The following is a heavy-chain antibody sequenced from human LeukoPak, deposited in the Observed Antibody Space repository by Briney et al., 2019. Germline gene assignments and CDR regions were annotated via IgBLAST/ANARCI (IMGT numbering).Heavy chain of an antibody. J-gene: IGHJ6*02. Sequence: GGSLRLSCAASGFPFTVYPTHWVRQTPGKGLEWVSAIGGSGSDTSYTDSVKGRFTISRDNSMSTLYLQMNSLRAEDTAVYHCAKTLRDLEWLTGELDVWGQGTAVTVSS. D-gene: IGHD3-3*01. V-gene: IGHV3-23*01. CDR3: AKTLRDLEWLTGELDV. CDR1: GFPFTVYP. CDR2: IGGSGSDT.